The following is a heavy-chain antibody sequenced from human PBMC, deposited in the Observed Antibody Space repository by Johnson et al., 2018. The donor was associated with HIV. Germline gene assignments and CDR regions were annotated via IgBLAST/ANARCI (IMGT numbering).Heavy chain of an antibody. CDR3: ATDLAAVGSGAFDI. D-gene: IGHD6-13*01. CDR1: GFTFSNAW. Sequence: VKLVESGGGLVKPGGSLRLSCAASGFTFSNAWMSWVRQAPGKGLEWVGRIKSKSDGGTTDYAVPVKGRFIISRDDSKNMLYLQMNSLKTEDTAVYYCATDLAAVGSGAFDIWGQGTTVTVSS. J-gene: IGHJ3*02. V-gene: IGHV3-15*01. CDR2: IKSKSDGGTT.